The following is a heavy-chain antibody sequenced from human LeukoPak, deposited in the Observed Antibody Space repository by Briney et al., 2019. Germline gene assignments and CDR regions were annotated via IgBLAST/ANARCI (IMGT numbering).Heavy chain of an antibody. D-gene: IGHD1-1*01. CDR1: GYSFTSYW. CDR2: VYPGDSDT. J-gene: IGHJ4*02. CDR3: ARQGLRGGTPVFDY. Sequence: GESLQISCKGSGYSFTSYWIGWVRQLPGKGLEWMGIVYPGDSDTRYSSSFQGQVTISADKSISTAYLQWSSLKASDTAMYYCARQGLRGGTPVFDYYGQGTLVTVSS. V-gene: IGHV5-51*01.